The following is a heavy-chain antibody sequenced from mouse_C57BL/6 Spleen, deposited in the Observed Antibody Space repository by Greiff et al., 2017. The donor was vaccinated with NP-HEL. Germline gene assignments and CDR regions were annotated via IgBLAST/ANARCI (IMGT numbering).Heavy chain of an antibody. CDR3: TRTEGYGNRFAY. V-gene: IGHV1-15*01. CDR1: GYTFTDYE. Sequence: VQLQQSGAELVRPGASVTLSCKASGYTFTDYEMHWVKQTPVHGLEWIGAIGPETGGTAYNQKFKGKAILTADKSSSTAYMELRSLTSEDSAVYYCTRTEGYGNRFAYWGQGTLVTVSA. D-gene: IGHD2-1*01. J-gene: IGHJ3*01. CDR2: IGPETGGT.